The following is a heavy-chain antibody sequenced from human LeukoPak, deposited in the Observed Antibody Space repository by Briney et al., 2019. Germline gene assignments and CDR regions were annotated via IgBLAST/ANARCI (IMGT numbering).Heavy chain of an antibody. CDR1: GFTFSSYS. Sequence: GGSLRLSCAPSGFTFSSYSMNWVRQAPGKGLEWVSSISSSSSYIYYADSVKGRFTISRDNAKNSLYLQMNSLRAEDTAVYYCARIYSSSSSRGAFDIWGQGTMVTVSS. J-gene: IGHJ3*02. V-gene: IGHV3-21*01. CDR2: ISSSSSYI. D-gene: IGHD6-6*01. CDR3: ARIYSSSSSRGAFDI.